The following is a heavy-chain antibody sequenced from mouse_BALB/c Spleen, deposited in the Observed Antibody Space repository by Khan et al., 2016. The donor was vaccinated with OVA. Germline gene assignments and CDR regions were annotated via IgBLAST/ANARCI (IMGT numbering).Heavy chain of an antibody. Sequence: VELVESGGDLVKPGGSLKLSCAASGFTFSSYSMSWVRQTPDKRLEWVASISSGGDYTYYPDRVKGRFTISRDNAKNTLYLQMSDLKSEDTAMYYCADHLTGSFAYWGQGTLVTVSA. D-gene: IGHD4-1*01. CDR1: GFTFSSYS. CDR2: ISSGGDYT. CDR3: ADHLTGSFAY. V-gene: IGHV5-6*01. J-gene: IGHJ3*01.